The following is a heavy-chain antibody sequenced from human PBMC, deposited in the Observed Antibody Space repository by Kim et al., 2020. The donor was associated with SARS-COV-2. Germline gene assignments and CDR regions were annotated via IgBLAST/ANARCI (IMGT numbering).Heavy chain of an antibody. D-gene: IGHD3-10*01. V-gene: IGHV1-3*01. CDR3: ARSLYGSGSYLDF. CDR1: GYSFMTYA. Sequence: ASVKVSCKASGYSFMTYAIHWVRQAPGHGLAWMGWNLGARGKSEYSAEFHDRVTITKDTSVSTDYMELTGLSPEDTAVYYCARSLYGSGSYLDFWGQGT. J-gene: IGHJ4*02. CDR2: NLGARGKS.